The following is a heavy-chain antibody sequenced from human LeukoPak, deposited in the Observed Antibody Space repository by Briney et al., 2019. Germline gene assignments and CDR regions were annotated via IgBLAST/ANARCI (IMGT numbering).Heavy chain of an antibody. CDR2: IAYDGSRA. CDR3: TRYNNDHFDY. J-gene: IGHJ4*02. Sequence: GRSLSLSCAGSGFTFGGYGMHWFRQTPGKGLEWAAVIAYDGSRAFYADSVKGRFTISRDNSKNTMSVQMDDLRAEDTAVYYCTRYNNDHFDYWGQGTLVTVSS. D-gene: IGHD1-14*01. V-gene: IGHV3-33*01. CDR1: GFTFGGYG.